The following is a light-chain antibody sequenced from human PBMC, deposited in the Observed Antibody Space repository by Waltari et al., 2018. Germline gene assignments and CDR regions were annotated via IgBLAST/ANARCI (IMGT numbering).Light chain of an antibody. CDR2: HAS. Sequence: EIVLTQSPAILSLSPGERATLSCRASQSVSSYLAWYQQKPGQAPRLLIYHASNRATGIPARCSGSGSGTDFTLTISSLEPEDFAVYYCQQRSSWPTFGQGTRLEIK. V-gene: IGKV3-11*01. J-gene: IGKJ5*01. CDR3: QQRSSWPT. CDR1: QSVSSY.